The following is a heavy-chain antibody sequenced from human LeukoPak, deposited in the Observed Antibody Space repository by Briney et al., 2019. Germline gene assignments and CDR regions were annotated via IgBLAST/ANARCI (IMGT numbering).Heavy chain of an antibody. CDR1: GVTVSSYY. CDR2: IYYGGST. J-gene: IGHJ4*02. Sequence: PGGSLRLSCAASGVTVSSYYMSWVRQAPGKGLEWVAVIYYGGSTYYADSVKGRFTISRDNSKNTLYLQLNSLRAEDTALYYGARDSMFAYVHHDYWGQGTLVTVSS. D-gene: IGHD3-10*02. CDR3: ARDSMFAYVHHDY. V-gene: IGHV3-53*01.